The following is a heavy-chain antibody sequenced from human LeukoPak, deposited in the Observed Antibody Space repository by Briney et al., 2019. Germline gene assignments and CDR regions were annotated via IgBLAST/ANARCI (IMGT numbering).Heavy chain of an antibody. Sequence: SETLSLTRAVYGGSFSGYYWSWIRQPPGKGLEWIGEINHSGSTNYNPSLKSRVTISVDTSKNQFSLKLSSVTAADTAVYYCARGRLDIVVVPAAQRRGWFDPWGQEPVDTVSS. J-gene: IGHJ5*02. V-gene: IGHV4-34*01. CDR1: GGSFSGYY. D-gene: IGHD2-2*03. CDR2: INHSGST. CDR3: ARGRLDIVVVPAAQRRGWFDP.